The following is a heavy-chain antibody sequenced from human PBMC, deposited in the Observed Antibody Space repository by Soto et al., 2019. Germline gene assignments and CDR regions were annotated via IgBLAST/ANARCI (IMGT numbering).Heavy chain of an antibody. CDR1: GFTFSSYW. D-gene: IGHD3-22*01. J-gene: IGHJ4*02. CDR3: ARGHYYDSSGYWYFDY. V-gene: IGHV3-7*05. CDR2: IKQDGSEK. Sequence: GGSLRLSCAASGFTFSSYWMSWVRQAPGKGLEWVANIKQDGSEKYYVDSVKGRFTISRDNAKNSLYLQMNSLRAEDMAVYYCARGHYYDSSGYWYFDYWGQGTLVTVSS.